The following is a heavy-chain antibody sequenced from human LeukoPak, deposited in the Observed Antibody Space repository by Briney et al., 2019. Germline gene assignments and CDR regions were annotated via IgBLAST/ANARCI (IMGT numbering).Heavy chain of an antibody. CDR3: ARDTTTMVRGVINGFDY. CDR1: GGSISSGDYY. J-gene: IGHJ4*02. D-gene: IGHD3-10*01. Sequence: SETLSLTCTVSGGSISSGDYYWRWIRQPPGKGLEWIGYIYYSGSTYYNPSLKSRVTISVDTSKNQLSLKLSSVTAADTAVYYCARDTTTMVRGVINGFDYWGQGTLVTVSS. CDR2: IYYSGST. V-gene: IGHV4-30-4*01.